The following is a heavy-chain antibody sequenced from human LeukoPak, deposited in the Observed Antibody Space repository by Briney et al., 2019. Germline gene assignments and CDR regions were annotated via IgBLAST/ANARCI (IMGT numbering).Heavy chain of an antibody. CDR3: ARAGSLGYCSSTSCSDAFDI. Sequence: SETLSLTCAVYGGSFSGYYWSWIRQPPGKGLEWIGEINHSGSTNYNPSLKSRVTISVDTSKNQFSLKLSSVTAADTAVYYCARAGSLGYCSSTSCSDAFDIWGQGTMVTVSS. CDR1: GGSFSGYY. CDR2: INHSGST. V-gene: IGHV4-34*01. J-gene: IGHJ3*02. D-gene: IGHD2-2*01.